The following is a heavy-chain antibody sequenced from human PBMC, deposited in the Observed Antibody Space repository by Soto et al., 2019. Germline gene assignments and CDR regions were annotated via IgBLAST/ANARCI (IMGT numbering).Heavy chain of an antibody. V-gene: IGHV1-69*13. CDR2: IIPIFGTA. CDR1: GGTFSSYA. J-gene: IGHJ6*02. Sequence: GASVKVSCKASGGTFSSYAISWVRQAPGQGLEWMGGIIPIFGTAHYAQKFQGRVTITADESTSTAYMELSSLRSEDTAVYYCARGRVLWFGELLTHYGMDVWGQGTTVTVSS. CDR3: ARGRVLWFGELLTHYGMDV. D-gene: IGHD3-10*01.